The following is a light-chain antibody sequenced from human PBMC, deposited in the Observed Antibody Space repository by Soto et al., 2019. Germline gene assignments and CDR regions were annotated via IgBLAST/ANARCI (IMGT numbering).Light chain of an antibody. CDR2: GAS. CDR3: QQYGTSPST. CDR1: QSVYSRY. J-gene: IGKJ3*01. V-gene: IGKV3-20*01. Sequence: IVLTQSPGTLSLSPGERATLSCRASQSVYSRYLAWYQQKPGQAPRLLIYGASSRATGIPDRFSGSGSGTDFTLIVSSLEPEAFAVYHCQQYGTSPSTFGPGTKVDIK.